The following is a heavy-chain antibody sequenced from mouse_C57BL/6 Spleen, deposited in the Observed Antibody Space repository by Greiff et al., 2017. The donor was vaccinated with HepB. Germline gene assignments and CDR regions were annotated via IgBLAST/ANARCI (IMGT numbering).Heavy chain of an antibody. V-gene: IGHV3-6*01. Sequence: ESGPGLVKPSQSLSLTCSVTGYSITSGYYWNWIRQFPGNKLEWMGYISYDGSNNYNPSLKNRISITRDTSKNQFFLKLKSVTTEDTATYDCARGGDYYGSSFPFDYWGQGTTLTVSS. CDR3: ARGGDYYGSSFPFDY. CDR1: GYSITSGYY. CDR2: ISYDGSN. D-gene: IGHD1-1*01. J-gene: IGHJ2*01.